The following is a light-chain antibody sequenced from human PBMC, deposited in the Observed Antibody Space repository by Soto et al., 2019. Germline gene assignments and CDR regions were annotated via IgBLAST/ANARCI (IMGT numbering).Light chain of an antibody. Sequence: NFMLTQPHSVSEYPGKTVIISCTRSRGGIASNSVQWYQQRPGSAPSTVISADNQRPSGVPDRFSGSTDGSSNSASLTISGLQTEDEADYYCQSYDGSTVVFGGGTKLPVL. CDR1: RGGIASNS. CDR3: QSYDGSTVV. V-gene: IGLV6-57*04. CDR2: ADN. J-gene: IGLJ2*01.